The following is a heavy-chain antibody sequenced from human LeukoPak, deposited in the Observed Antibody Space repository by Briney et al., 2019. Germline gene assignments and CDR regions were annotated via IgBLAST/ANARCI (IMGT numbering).Heavy chain of an antibody. CDR1: GYTFTGYY. Sequence: ASVKVSCKASGYTFTGYYMHWVRQAPGQGLEWMGRINPNSGGTNYAQKFQGRVTMTRDTSTSTVYMELSSLRSEDTAVYYCARGKDSNRYYYYGMDVWGQGTTVTVSS. CDR2: INPNSGGT. CDR3: ARGKDSNRYYYYGMDV. J-gene: IGHJ6*02. V-gene: IGHV1-2*06.